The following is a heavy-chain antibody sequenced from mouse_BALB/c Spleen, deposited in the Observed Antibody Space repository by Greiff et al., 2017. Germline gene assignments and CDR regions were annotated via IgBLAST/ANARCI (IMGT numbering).Heavy chain of an antibody. J-gene: IGHJ1*01. CDR2: ISSGGSYT. V-gene: IGHV5-9-4*01. CDR1: GFTFSSYA. Sequence: EVKLMESGGGLVKPGGSLKLSCAASGFTFSSYAMSWVRQSPEKRLEWVAEISSGGSYTYYPDTVTGRFTISRDNAKNTLYLEMSSLRSEDTAMYYCARASYYGNYGYFDVWGAGTTVTVSS. CDR3: ARASYYGNYGYFDV. D-gene: IGHD2-10*01.